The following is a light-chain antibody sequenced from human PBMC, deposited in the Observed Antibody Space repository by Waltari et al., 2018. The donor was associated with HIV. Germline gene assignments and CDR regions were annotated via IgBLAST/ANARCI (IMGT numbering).Light chain of an antibody. V-gene: IGLV3-19*01. CDR3: NSRDSSGHWF. J-gene: IGLJ3*02. CDR1: SVRSDD. CDR2: GEN. Sequence: SSELAPDPAVSVALGQTVRTTWQGDSVRSDDARCYQQKPEQAPVLVVYGENNRPSGIPDRFSGSTSGNTASLTIAGAQAEDEADYYCNSRDSSGHWFFGGGTKVTVL.